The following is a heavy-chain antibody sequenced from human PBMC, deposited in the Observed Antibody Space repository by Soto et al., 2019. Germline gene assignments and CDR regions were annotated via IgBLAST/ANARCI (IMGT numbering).Heavy chain of an antibody. CDR3: ARDTDVVVGHFDY. D-gene: IGHD2-15*01. Sequence: GASVKVSFKASGYALTSYYMHWVRQAPGQGLEWMGIINPSGGRTRYAQKFQGRVTITRDTSTSTVYMELSSLRSEDTAVYYCARDTDVVVGHFDYWGQGTLVTVSA. CDR2: INPSGGRT. V-gene: IGHV1-46*01. CDR1: GYALTSYY. J-gene: IGHJ4*02.